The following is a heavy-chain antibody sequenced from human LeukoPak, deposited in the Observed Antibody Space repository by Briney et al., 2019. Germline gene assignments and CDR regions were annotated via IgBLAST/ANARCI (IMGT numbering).Heavy chain of an antibody. D-gene: IGHD1-1*01. Sequence: ASVKVSYKASGYTFTGYYMHWVRLAPGQGLEWMGWINPNSGGTNYAQKFQGRVTMTRDTSISTAYMELSRLRSDDTAVYYCARGRYNWNDGYYYYMDVWGKGTTVTISS. V-gene: IGHV1-2*02. CDR3: ARGRYNWNDGYYYYMDV. CDR2: INPNSGGT. CDR1: GYTFTGYY. J-gene: IGHJ6*03.